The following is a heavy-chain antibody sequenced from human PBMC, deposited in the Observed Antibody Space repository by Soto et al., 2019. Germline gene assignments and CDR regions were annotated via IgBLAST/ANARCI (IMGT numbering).Heavy chain of an antibody. CDR1: GFSLSTSGVG. J-gene: IGHJ4*02. V-gene: IGHV2-5*02. CDR2: IYWDDDK. D-gene: IGHD3-10*01. Sequence: QITLKESGPTLVKPTQTLTLTCTFSGFSLSTSGVGVGWIRQPPGKALEWLALIYWDDDKRYSPSLKSRLTITKDTSKNQVVLTMTNMDPVDTATYYCAHSVMVRGVRRNTYYFDYWGQGTLVTVSS. CDR3: AHSVMVRGVRRNTYYFDY.